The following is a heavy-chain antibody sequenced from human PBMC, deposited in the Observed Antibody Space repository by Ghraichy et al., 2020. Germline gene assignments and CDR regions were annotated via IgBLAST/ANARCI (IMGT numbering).Heavy chain of an antibody. D-gene: IGHD1-1*01. CDR3: ARGGIYVGTGGLQRDGWFDP. Sequence: SQTLSLTCAVYGGSFSGYYWSWIRQPPGKGLEWIGEINHSGSTNYNPSLKSRVTISVDTSKNQFSLKLSSVTAADTAVYYCARGGIYVGTGGLQRDGWFDPWGQGTLVTVSS. V-gene: IGHV4-34*01. CDR2: INHSGST. CDR1: GGSFSGYY. J-gene: IGHJ5*02.